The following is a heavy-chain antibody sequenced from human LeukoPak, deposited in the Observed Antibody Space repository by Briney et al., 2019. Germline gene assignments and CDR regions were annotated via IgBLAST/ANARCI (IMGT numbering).Heavy chain of an antibody. CDR3: ARVSTMVRGVPDWFDP. Sequence: GGSLRLSCAASGFTFSSSAMSWVRQAPGKGLEWVSAISNNGGYTYYADSVQGRFTISRDNSKSTLCLQMNSLRAEDTAVYYCARVSTMVRGVPDWFDPWGQGTLVTVSS. J-gene: IGHJ5*02. CDR2: ISNNGGYT. D-gene: IGHD3-10*01. CDR1: GFTFSSSA. V-gene: IGHV3-23*01.